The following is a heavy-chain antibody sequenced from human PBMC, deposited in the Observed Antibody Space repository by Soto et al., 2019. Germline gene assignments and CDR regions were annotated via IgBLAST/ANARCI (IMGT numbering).Heavy chain of an antibody. CDR3: ARGGRRHYYYYMDV. J-gene: IGHJ6*03. CDR1: GGSFSGYY. Sequence: SETLSLTCAVYGGSFSGYYWSWIRQPPGKGLEWIGEINHSGSTNYNPSLKSRVTISVDTSKNQFSLKLSSVTAADTAVYYCARGGRRHYYYYMDVWGKGTTVTVSS. CDR2: INHSGST. V-gene: IGHV4-34*01.